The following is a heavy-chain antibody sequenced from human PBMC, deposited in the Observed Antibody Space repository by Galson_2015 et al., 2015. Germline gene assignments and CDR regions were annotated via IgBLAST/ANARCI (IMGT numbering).Heavy chain of an antibody. V-gene: IGHV1-18*01. D-gene: IGHD2-2*01. CDR1: GYTFTSYG. Sequence: SVKVSCKASGYTFTSYGISWVRQAPGQGLEWMRWISAYNGNTNYAQKLQGRVTMTTDTSTSTAYMELRSLRSDDTAVYYCAREPHRDIVVGIVYYYDYYGMDVWGQRTTVTVSS. CDR3: AREPHRDIVVGIVYYYDYYGMDV. CDR2: ISAYNGNT. J-gene: IGHJ6*02.